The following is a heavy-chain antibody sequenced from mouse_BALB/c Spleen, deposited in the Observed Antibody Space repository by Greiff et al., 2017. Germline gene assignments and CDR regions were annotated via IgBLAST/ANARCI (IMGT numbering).Heavy chain of an antibody. CDR2: IYPGDGDT. D-gene: IGHD2-14*01. Sequence: VQLQQSGAELARPGASVKLSCKASGYTFTSYWMQWVKQRPGQGLEWIGAIYPGDGDTRYTQKFKGKATLTADKSSSTAYMQLSSLASEDSAVYYCAREGYRIDYWVQGTTLTVSS. CDR3: AREGYRIDY. V-gene: IGHV1-87*01. J-gene: IGHJ2*01. CDR1: GYTFTSYW.